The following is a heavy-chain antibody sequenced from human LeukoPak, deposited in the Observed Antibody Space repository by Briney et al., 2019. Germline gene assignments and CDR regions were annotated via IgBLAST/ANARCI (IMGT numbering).Heavy chain of an antibody. CDR1: GFTFSSYG. D-gene: IGHD3-22*01. CDR2: ISGSGGST. CDR3: AKDAAYYDSSGYYGNWFDP. J-gene: IGHJ5*02. Sequence: GGTLRLSCAASGFTFSSYGMSWVRQAPGKGLEWVSAISGSGGSTYYADSVKGRFTISRDNSKNTLYLQMNSLRAEDTAVYYCAKDAAYYDSSGYYGNWFDPWGQGTLVTVSS. V-gene: IGHV3-23*01.